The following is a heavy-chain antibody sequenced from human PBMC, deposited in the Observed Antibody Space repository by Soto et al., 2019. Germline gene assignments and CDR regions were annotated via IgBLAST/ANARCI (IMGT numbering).Heavy chain of an antibody. D-gene: IGHD1-1*01. Sequence: SETLSLTCTVSGGSITSNYWSWIRQSPGKGLEWIGYISYSGNPNYNPSLRSRVTISRDTSKNQFSLGLSSVTAADTAVYYCARTERVGSSDYWGQGTLVTVSS. V-gene: IGHV4-59*01. CDR2: ISYSGNP. J-gene: IGHJ4*02. CDR3: ARTERVGSSDY. CDR1: GGSITSNY.